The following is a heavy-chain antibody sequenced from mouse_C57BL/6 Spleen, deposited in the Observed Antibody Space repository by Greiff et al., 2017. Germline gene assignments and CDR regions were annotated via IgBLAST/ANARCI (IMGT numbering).Heavy chain of an antibody. CDR1: GFNIKDYY. V-gene: IGHV14-1*01. CDR2: IDPEDGDT. D-gene: IGHD1-1*02. Sequence: VQLQQSGAELVRPGASVKLSCTASGFNIKDYYMHWVKQRPEQGLEWIGRIDPEDGDTEYAPKFQGKATMTADTSSNTAYLQLSSLTSEDTAVYYCAYYHYAMDYWGQGTSVTVSS. CDR3: AYYHYAMDY. J-gene: IGHJ4*01.